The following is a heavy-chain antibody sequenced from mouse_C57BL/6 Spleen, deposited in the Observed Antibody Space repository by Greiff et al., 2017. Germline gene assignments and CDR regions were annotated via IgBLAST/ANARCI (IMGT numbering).Heavy chain of an antibody. CDR1: GYAFSSSW. CDR3: ARSQYYYCDY. V-gene: IGHV1-82*01. D-gene: IGHD5-1-1*01. CDR2: IYPGDGDT. J-gene: IGHJ2*01. Sequence: QVQLQQSGPELVKPGASVKISCKASGYAFSSSWMNWVKQRPGKGLEWIGRIYPGDGDTNYNGKFKGKATLTADKSSSTAYMQLSSLTSEDSAVYFCARSQYYYCDYWGQGTTLTVSS.